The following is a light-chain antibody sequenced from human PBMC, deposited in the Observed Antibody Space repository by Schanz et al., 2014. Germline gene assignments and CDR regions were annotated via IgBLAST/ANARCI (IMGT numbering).Light chain of an antibody. V-gene: IGLV8-61*01. CDR3: VLYMGSGIWV. CDR2: STN. Sequence: QTVVTQEPSFSVSPGGTVTLTCGFNSGSVSTSFYPNWYQQTPGQAPRTLIYSTNIRSSGVPDRFSGSILGNKAALTITGAQADDESDYYCVLYMGSGIWVFGGGTKVTVL. CDR1: SGSVSTSFY. J-gene: IGLJ3*02.